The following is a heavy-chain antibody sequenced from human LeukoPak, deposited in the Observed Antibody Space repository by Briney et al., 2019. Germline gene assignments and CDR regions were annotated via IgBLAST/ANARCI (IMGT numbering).Heavy chain of an antibody. V-gene: IGHV4-59*01. D-gene: IGHD1-26*01. J-gene: IGHJ5*02. CDR2: IYISGGT. Sequence: SETLSLTCSVSGASITSYYWNWIRQPPGKGLEWIGNIYISGGTNYNLSLKNRVTISLDTSKDQFSLKLTSVTAADTAFYYCAKDWELGSWGQGTLVTVSS. CDR3: AKDWELGS. CDR1: GASITSYY.